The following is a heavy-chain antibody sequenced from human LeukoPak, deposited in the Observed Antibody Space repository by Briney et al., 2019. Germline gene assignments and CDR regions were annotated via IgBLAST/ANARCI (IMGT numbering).Heavy chain of an antibody. V-gene: IGHV3-23*01. D-gene: IGHD5-18*01. CDR1: GFTFSSYA. CDR3: AKEVAVGYSYGSSDY. CDR2: ISGSGGST. Sequence: GGSLRLSCAASGFTFSSYAMSWVRQAPGKGLEWSQAISGSGGSTYYADSVKGRFTISRDNSKNTLYLQMNSLRAEDTAVYYCAKEVAVGYSYGSSDYWGQGTLVTVSS. J-gene: IGHJ4*02.